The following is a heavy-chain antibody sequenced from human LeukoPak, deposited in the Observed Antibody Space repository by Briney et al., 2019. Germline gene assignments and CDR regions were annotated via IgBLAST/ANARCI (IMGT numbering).Heavy chain of an antibody. D-gene: IGHD3-22*01. J-gene: IGHJ4*02. Sequence: ASVKVSCKASGYTFTSYGISWVRQAPGQGLEWMGCISAYNGNTNYAQKLQGRVTMTTDTSTSTAYMELRSLRSDDTAVYYCARSHYYDSSGYFSYFDYWGQGTLVTVSS. CDR3: ARSHYYDSSGYFSYFDY. CDR1: GYTFTSYG. CDR2: ISAYNGNT. V-gene: IGHV1-18*01.